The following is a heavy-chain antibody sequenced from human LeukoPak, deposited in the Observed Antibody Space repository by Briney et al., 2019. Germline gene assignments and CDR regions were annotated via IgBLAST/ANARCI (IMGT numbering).Heavy chain of an antibody. CDR1: GCSISSYY. V-gene: IGHV4-59*01. J-gene: IGHJ4*02. D-gene: IGHD3-16*01. CDR3: ARAGWGGYYFDY. CDR2: IYYSGST. Sequence: SETLSLTCTVSGCSISSYYWSWIRQPPGKGLEWIGYIYYSGSTNYNPSLKSRVTISVDTSKNQFSLKLCTVTAADTAVYYCARAGWGGYYFDYWGQGTLVTVSS.